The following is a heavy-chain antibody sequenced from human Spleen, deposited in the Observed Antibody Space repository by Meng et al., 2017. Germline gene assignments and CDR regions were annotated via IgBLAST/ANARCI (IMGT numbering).Heavy chain of an antibody. CDR1: GGTFSSYV. D-gene: IGHD5-12*01. V-gene: IGHV1-69*06. Sequence: SVKVSCKASGGTFSSYVISWVRQAPGQGLEWMGSILPIFHTANYAQKFQDRVTITADKSTATAYMELSSLRSEDTAVYYCASDVGYDYLSSGAFDIWGQGTMVTVSS. CDR3: ASDVGYDYLSSGAFDI. J-gene: IGHJ3*02. CDR2: ILPIFHTA.